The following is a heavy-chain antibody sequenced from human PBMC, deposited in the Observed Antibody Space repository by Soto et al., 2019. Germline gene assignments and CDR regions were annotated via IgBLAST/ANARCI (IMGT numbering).Heavy chain of an antibody. J-gene: IGHJ6*02. D-gene: IGHD3-10*01. CDR2: IYYSGST. CDR1: GGSISSGDYY. CDR3: AGQPTAGSYYDLGSYYYYYAMDV. Sequence: PSETLSLTCTVSGGSISSGDYYWSWIRQPPGKGLEWIGYIYYSGSTYYNPSLKSRVTISLDTSKNQFSPKLSSVTAADTAVYYCAGQPTAGSYYDLGSYYYYYAMDVWGQGTTVTVSS. V-gene: IGHV4-30-4*01.